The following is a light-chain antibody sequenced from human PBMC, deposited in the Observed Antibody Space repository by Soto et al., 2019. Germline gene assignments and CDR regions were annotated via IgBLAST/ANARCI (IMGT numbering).Light chain of an antibody. V-gene: IGLV1-40*01. CDR2: GDT. CDR1: RSNIGAGYD. CDR3: QSFDSNLSGWV. J-gene: IGLJ3*02. Sequence: QSLLTQPPTVSGAPGQRVSISCIGSRSNIGAGYDVHWYQQLPGTAPKLLVSGDTYRPSGVPDRFSGSKSGTSASLAITGLQAEDEADYYCQSFDSNLSGWVFGEGTKLTVL.